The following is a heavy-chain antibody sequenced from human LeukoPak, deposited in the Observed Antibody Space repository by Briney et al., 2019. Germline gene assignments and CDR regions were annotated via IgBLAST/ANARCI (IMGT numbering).Heavy chain of an antibody. CDR1: GFTFTSYW. CDR3: AKETRGYYDS. Sequence: GGSLRLSCAASGFTFTSYWMSWVRQAPGKGLEWVANIKCDGSEKNSVDSVKGRFTISRDNAKNSVYLQMNSLRVEDTAVYYCAKETRGYYDSWGQGTLVTVSS. V-gene: IGHV3-7*01. J-gene: IGHJ4*02. CDR2: IKCDGSEK.